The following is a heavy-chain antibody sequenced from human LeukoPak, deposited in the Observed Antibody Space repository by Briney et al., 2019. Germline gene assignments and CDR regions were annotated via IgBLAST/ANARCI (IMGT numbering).Heavy chain of an antibody. J-gene: IGHJ5*02. D-gene: IGHD3-10*01. CDR3: AREGAGTMVRGVPNWFDP. Sequence: SVKVSCKACGGAFSSYTISWVRQAPGPGLEWMGRIIPILGIANYAQKSQGRVTITADKSTSTAYMELSNLRSEDTAVYYCAREGAGTMVRGVPNWFDPWGQGTLVTVSS. CDR2: IIPILGIA. V-gene: IGHV1-69*04. CDR1: GGAFSSYT.